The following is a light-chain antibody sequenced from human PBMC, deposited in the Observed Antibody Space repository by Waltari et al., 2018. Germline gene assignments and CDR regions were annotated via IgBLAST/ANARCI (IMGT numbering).Light chain of an antibody. V-gene: IGLV1-40*01. CDR2: GNN. J-gene: IGLJ3*02. CDR3: QSYGSDWV. CDR1: RPNIGAGYA. Sequence: QSVLTPPPSVSGAPGQRVTISCTGSRPNIGAGYAVHWYQQLPGTAPKLLIYGNNNRPSGVPDRFSGSKSGTSASLAITGLQAEDEADYYCQSYGSDWVFGGGTKLTVL.